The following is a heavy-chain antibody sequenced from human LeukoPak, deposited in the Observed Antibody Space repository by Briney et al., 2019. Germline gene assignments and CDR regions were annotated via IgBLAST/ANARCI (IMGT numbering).Heavy chain of an antibody. V-gene: IGHV3-23*01. CDR2: ISGSGGST. CDR3: AKDRCGGSGWRCNWFDP. Sequence: GGSLRLSCAASGFTFSSYAMSWVRRAPGKGLEWVSAISGSGGSTYYADSVKGRFTISRDNSKNTLYLQMNSLRAEDTAVYYCAKDRCGGSGWRCNWFDPWGQGTLVTVSS. J-gene: IGHJ5*02. D-gene: IGHD6-19*01. CDR1: GFTFSSYA.